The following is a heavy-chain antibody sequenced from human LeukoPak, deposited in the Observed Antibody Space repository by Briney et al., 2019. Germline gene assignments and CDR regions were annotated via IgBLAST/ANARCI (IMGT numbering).Heavy chain of an antibody. CDR2: IYYSGST. Sequence: SETLSLTCTVSGGSISSYYWSWIRQPPGKGLEWIGYIYYSGSTNYNPSLKSRVTISVDTSKNQFSLNLSSVTAADTAVYYCARHPRLNCSGGTFDIWGQGTMVTVSS. D-gene: IGHD2-15*01. V-gene: IGHV4-59*08. CDR3: ARHPRLNCSGGTFDI. J-gene: IGHJ3*02. CDR1: GGSISSYY.